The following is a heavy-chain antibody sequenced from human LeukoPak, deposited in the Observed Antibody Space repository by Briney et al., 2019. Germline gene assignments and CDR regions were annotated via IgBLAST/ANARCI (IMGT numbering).Heavy chain of an antibody. CDR2: IYYSGST. J-gene: IGHJ4*02. D-gene: IGHD6-19*01. Sequence: PSETLSLTCSVSGASISSGSNYWSWIRQPPGKGLEWIGYIYYSGSTNYNPSLKSRVTISVDTSKNQFSLKLSSVTAADTAVYYCARGAVATGYWGQGTLVTVSS. V-gene: IGHV4-61*01. CDR1: GASISSGSNY. CDR3: ARGAVATGY.